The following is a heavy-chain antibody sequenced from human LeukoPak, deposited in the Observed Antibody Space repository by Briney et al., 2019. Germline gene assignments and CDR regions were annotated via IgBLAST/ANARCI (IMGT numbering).Heavy chain of an antibody. Sequence: EASVKVSCKASGYTFTSYGISWVRQAPGQGLEWMGWISAYNGNTNYAQKLQGRVTMTTDTSTSTAYMELRSLRSDDTAVYYCARGVPYCSSTSCYLNGLNWFDPWGQGTLVTVSS. CDR3: ARGVPYCSSTSCYLNGLNWFDP. D-gene: IGHD2-2*01. J-gene: IGHJ5*02. V-gene: IGHV1-18*01. CDR2: ISAYNGNT. CDR1: GYTFTSYG.